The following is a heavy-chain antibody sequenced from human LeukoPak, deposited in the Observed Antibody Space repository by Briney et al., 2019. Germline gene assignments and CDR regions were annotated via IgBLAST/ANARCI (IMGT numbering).Heavy chain of an antibody. D-gene: IGHD1-26*01. CDR2: INHSGST. CDR1: GGSFSGYY. Sequence: PSETLSLTCAVYGGSFSGYYWSWIRQPPGKGLEWIGEINHSGSTNYNPSLKSRVTISVDTSKNQFSLKLSSVTAADTAVYYCARRVGATTSRFDPWGQGTLVTVSS. CDR3: ARRVGATTSRFDP. J-gene: IGHJ5*02. V-gene: IGHV4-34*01.